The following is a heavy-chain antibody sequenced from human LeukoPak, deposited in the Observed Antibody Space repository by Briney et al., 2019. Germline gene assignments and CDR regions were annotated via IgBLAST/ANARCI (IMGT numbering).Heavy chain of an antibody. CDR1: GFTFSSYS. CDR2: ISSSSSYI. Sequence: GGSLRLSCAASGFTFSSYSMNWVRQAPGKGLEWVSSISSSSSYIYYADSVRGRFTISRDNAKNSLYLQMNSLRDEDTAVYYCAKGSDYGLSSFDYWGQGSLVTVSS. J-gene: IGHJ4*02. V-gene: IGHV3-21*04. D-gene: IGHD4-17*01. CDR3: AKGSDYGLSSFDY.